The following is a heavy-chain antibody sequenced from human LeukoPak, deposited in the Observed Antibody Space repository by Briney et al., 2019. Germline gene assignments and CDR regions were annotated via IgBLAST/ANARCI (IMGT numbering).Heavy chain of an antibody. CDR1: GFTLSSYA. CDR3: AKGPPTSYSSSWQEYFQH. J-gene: IGHJ1*01. Sequence: GGSLRLSCAASGFTLSSYAMSWVRQAPGKGLEWVSAISGSGGSTYYADSVKGRFTISRDNSKNTLYLQMNSLRAEDTAVYYCAKGPPTSYSSSWQEYFQHWGQGTLVTVSS. D-gene: IGHD6-13*01. CDR2: ISGSGGST. V-gene: IGHV3-23*01.